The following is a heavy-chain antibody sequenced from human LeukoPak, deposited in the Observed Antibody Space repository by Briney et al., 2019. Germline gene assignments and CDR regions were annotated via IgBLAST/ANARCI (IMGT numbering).Heavy chain of an antibody. CDR3: ARAGISSSHYYYYYMDV. V-gene: IGHV4-59*11. Sequence: SETLSLTCTVSGGSISSHYWSWIRQPPGKGLEWIGYIYYSGSTNYNPSLKSRVTISVDTSKNQFSLKLSSVTAADTAVHYCARAGISSSHYYYYYMDVWGKGTTVTVSS. CDR1: GGSISSHY. CDR2: IYYSGST. D-gene: IGHD6-6*01. J-gene: IGHJ6*03.